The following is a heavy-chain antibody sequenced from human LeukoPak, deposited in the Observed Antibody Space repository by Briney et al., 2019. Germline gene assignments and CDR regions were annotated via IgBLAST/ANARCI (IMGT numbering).Heavy chain of an antibody. D-gene: IGHD4-17*01. CDR3: ARDGLTTVTTVSRYYGMDV. J-gene: IGHJ6*02. V-gene: IGHV3-11*05. CDR1: GFTFSDYY. Sequence: GGSLRLSCAASGFTFSDYYMSWIRQAPGKGLEWVAYITSSSRYTKYADSVKRRFTISRDNAKKSLYLQMNSLRAEDTAVYYCARDGLTTVTTVSRYYGMDVWGQGTTVTVSS. CDR2: ITSSSRYT.